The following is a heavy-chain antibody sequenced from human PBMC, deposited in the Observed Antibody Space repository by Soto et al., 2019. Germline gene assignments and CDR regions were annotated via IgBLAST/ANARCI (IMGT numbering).Heavy chain of an antibody. CDR2: ISSSSSYI. V-gene: IGHV3-21*01. CDR1: GFTFSSYS. Sequence: GGSLRLSCAAPGFTFSSYSMNWVRQAPGKGLEWVSSISSSSSYIYYADSVKGRFTISRDNAKNSLYLQMNSLRAEDTAVYYCAREYCSGGSCWPDAFDSWGQGTMVTVAS. D-gene: IGHD2-15*01. CDR3: AREYCSGGSCWPDAFDS. J-gene: IGHJ3*02.